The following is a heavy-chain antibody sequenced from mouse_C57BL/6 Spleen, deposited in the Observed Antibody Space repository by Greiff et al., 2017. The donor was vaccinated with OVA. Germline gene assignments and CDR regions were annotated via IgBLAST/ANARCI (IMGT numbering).Heavy chain of an antibody. CDR1: GYTFTDYD. CDR2: ISRNNGGT. J-gene: IGHJ4*01. CDR3: SRSERSYYCSSYGYAMDY. V-gene: IGHV1-18*01. D-gene: IGHD1-1*01. Sequence: EVKLKESGPELVKPGASVKIPCKASGYTFTDYDMDWVRQSHGKSLEWIGDISRNNGGTIYKQKVKGKATLPVDKACSTAYMELRSLTSEDTAVYYCSRSERSYYCSSYGYAMDYWGQGTSVTVSS.